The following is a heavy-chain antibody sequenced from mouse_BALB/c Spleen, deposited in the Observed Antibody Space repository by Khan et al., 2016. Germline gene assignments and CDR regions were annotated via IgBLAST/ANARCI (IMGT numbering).Heavy chain of an antibody. CDR2: IYPGDGDT. D-gene: IGHD2-2*01. J-gene: IGHJ2*01. V-gene: IGHV1-80*01. Sequence: QVQLQQPGAELVRPGSSVKISCKASGYAFSIYWMNWVKQRPGQGLEWIGQIYPGDGDTDYNGKFKDKATLTADKSSSTAYMQLSSLTSEDSAVYFCARAGYGYDYWGRGTTLTVSS. CDR1: GYAFSIYW. CDR3: ARAGYGYDY.